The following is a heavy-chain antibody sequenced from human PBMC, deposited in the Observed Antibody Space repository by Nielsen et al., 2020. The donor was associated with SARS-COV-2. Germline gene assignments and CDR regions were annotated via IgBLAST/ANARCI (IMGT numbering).Heavy chain of an antibody. D-gene: IGHD1-26*01. CDR1: GGSISSGDYY. CDR2: IYYSGST. J-gene: IGHJ4*02. V-gene: IGHV4-30-4*01. Sequence: SETLSLTCTVSGGSISSGDYYWSWIRQPPGKGLEWIGYIYYSGSTYYNPSLKSRVTISVDTSKNQFSLKLSSVTAADTAVYYCARSGSYYPRFDYWGQGTLVTVSS. CDR3: ARSGSYYPRFDY.